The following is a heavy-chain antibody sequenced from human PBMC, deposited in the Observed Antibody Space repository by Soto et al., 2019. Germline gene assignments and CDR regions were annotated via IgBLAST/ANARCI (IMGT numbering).Heavy chain of an antibody. Sequence: QVQLVESGGGVVQPGRSLRLSCAASGFTLSGYVMHWVRQAPGKGLEWVAFISNDGSNKNYADSVKGRFTISRDNSKNRLYLQMTTRSPADTDMYYCARGDRYCTRTSCSDRWYFDVWGRGTLVTVSS. CDR1: GFTLSGYV. D-gene: IGHD2-2*01. CDR3: ARGDRYCTRTSCSDRWYFDV. CDR2: ISNDGSNK. J-gene: IGHJ2*01. V-gene: IGHV3-30*04.